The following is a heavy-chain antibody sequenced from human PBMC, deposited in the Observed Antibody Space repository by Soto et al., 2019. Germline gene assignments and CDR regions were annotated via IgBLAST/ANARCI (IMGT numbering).Heavy chain of an antibody. CDR3: ASSSHFKIRAVAGRPHYYFDY. J-gene: IGHJ4*02. Sequence: QVQLVQSGAEVKKPGSSVKVSCKASGGTFSSYAISWVRQAPGQGLEWMGGIIPIFGTANYAQKFQGRVTITADESTSTAYMELSSLRSEDTAVYYCASSSHFKIRAVAGRPHYYFDYWGQGTLVTVSS. V-gene: IGHV1-69*01. CDR1: GGTFSSYA. CDR2: IIPIFGTA. D-gene: IGHD6-19*01.